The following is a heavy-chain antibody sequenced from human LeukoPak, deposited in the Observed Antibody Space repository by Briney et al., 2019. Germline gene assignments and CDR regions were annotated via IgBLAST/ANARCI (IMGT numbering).Heavy chain of an antibody. Sequence: GGSLRLSCVGSGFSSSRYAMSWVRQAPGKGLEWVASMQYISDGPYYADSVEGRFTISRDDSKNTVYLQMNSLRVEDTAIYYCARCVTGWPNWFAPWGQGTLATVSS. CDR1: GFSSSRYA. D-gene: IGHD6-19*01. CDR3: ARCVTGWPNWFAP. J-gene: IGHJ5*02. V-gene: IGHV3-23*01. CDR2: MQYISDGP.